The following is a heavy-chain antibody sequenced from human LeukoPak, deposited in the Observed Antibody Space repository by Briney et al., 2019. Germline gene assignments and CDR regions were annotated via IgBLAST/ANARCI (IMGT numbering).Heavy chain of an antibody. CDR2: TSGSGSST. J-gene: IGHJ4*02. CDR3: AKAQNRGYSYGYPYFDS. D-gene: IGHD5-18*01. V-gene: IGHV3-23*01. Sequence: GGSLKLSCAASGFTFSTYAMSWVRQAPGKGLEWVSATSGSGSSTYYADSVKGRFAISRDNSKNTLYLQMNSLRAEDTAVYYCAKAQNRGYSYGYPYFDSWGQGTLVTVSS. CDR1: GFTFSTYA.